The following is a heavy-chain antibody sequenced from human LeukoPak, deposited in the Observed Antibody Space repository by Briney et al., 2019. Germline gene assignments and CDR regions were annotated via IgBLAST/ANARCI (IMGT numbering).Heavy chain of an antibody. CDR2: IYTSGST. CDR1: GGSISSGSYY. V-gene: IGHV4-61*02. CDR3: AREFGGEEYFWSGYYTADAFDI. D-gene: IGHD3-3*01. Sequence: SETLSLTCTVSGGSISSGSYYWSWIRQPAGKGLEWIGRIYTSGSTNYNPSLKSRVTISVDTSKNQFSLKLSSVTAADTAVYYCAREFGGEEYFWSGYYTADAFDIWGQGTMVTVSS. J-gene: IGHJ3*02.